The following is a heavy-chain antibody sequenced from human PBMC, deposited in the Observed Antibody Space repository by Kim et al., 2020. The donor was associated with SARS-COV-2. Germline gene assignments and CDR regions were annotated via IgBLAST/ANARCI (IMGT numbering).Heavy chain of an antibody. CDR3: ARGGIWYYDILTGSRGRNDY. CDR2: INSDGSST. Sequence: GGSLRLSCAASGFTFSSYWMHWVRQAPGKGLVWVSRINSDGSSTSYADSVKGRFTISRDNAKNTLYLQMNSLRAEDTAVYYCARGGIWYYDILTGSRGRNDYWGQGALVTVS. D-gene: IGHD3-9*01. V-gene: IGHV3-74*01. J-gene: IGHJ4*02. CDR1: GFTFSSYW.